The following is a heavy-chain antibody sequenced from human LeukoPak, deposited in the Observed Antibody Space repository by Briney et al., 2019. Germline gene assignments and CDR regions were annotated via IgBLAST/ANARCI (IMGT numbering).Heavy chain of an antibody. J-gene: IGHJ4*02. CDR3: AKDRAAMVPTAAILDY. V-gene: IGHV3-9*01. Sequence: SGGSLRLSCAASGFTFDDYAMHWVRQAPGKGLEWVSGISWSSDSTNYADSVKGRFIISRDDAKISLYLQMNSLRPDDTALYYCAKDRAAMVPTAAILDYWGQGILVTVSS. D-gene: IGHD2-2*01. CDR1: GFTFDDYA. CDR2: ISWSSDST.